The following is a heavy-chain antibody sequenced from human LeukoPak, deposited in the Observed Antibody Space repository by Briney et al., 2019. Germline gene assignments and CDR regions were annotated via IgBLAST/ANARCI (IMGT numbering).Heavy chain of an antibody. Sequence: KPSETLSLTCGVSGGSISSTNWWSWVRQSPGQGLEWIGEISLTGLTNYNPSLKSRVTMALDKSKNHLSLNLTSVTAADTAVYYCSRENGAFSPFGYWGQGTLVTVSS. D-gene: IGHD2-8*01. CDR1: GGSISSTNW. CDR3: SRENGAFSPFGY. V-gene: IGHV4-4*02. CDR2: ISLTGLT. J-gene: IGHJ4*02.